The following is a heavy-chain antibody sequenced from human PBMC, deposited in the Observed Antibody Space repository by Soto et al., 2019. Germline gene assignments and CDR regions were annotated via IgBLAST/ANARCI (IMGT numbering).Heavy chain of an antibody. D-gene: IGHD3-16*01. J-gene: IGHJ5*02. V-gene: IGHV4-59*08. CDR1: GASFSPNY. CDR2: IYYAGTT. CDR3: ARLVADYQALDP. Sequence: QVHLQESGPGLVKPSETLSLTCTVSGASFSPNYWAWIRQPPGKGLEWIGYIYYAGTTRYNPSLESRVTISLDTSKNQFSLRLSSVTAADTALYFCARLVADYQALDPWGRGTLVTVSS.